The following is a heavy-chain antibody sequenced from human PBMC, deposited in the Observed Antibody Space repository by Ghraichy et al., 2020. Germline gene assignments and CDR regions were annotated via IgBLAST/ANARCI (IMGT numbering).Heavy chain of an antibody. CDR2: FDPEDGEN. J-gene: IGHJ4*02. Sequence: ASVKVSCKISGHTLTELAVHWVRQSPGKGLEWMGGFDPEDGENIEAQKFQGRFIMTEDTSTDTAYMDLSSLKFEDTGVYYCAVADHYGSGSLPPLYWGQGTLVIVSS. V-gene: IGHV1-24*01. CDR1: GHTLTELA. D-gene: IGHD3-10*01. CDR3: AVADHYGSGSLPPLY.